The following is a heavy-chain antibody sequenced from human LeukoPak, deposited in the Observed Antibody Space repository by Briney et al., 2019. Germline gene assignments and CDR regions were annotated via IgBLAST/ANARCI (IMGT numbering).Heavy chain of an antibody. J-gene: IGHJ4*02. CDR3: ARDPMADFDY. Sequence: RSLRLSCAASGFTFNTYAMHWVRQAPGKGLEWVAVVSNDGTNKIYVDSVKGRFTISRDNSKNTLFLQMNSLRIEDTAVYYCARDPMADFDYWGQGTLVTVLS. CDR2: VSNDGTNK. D-gene: IGHD2-8*01. V-gene: IGHV3-30*04. CDR1: GFTFNTYA.